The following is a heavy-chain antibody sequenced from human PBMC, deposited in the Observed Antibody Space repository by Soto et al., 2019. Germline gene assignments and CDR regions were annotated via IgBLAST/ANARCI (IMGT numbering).Heavy chain of an antibody. Sequence: PGVSLRLSFAASGFTFSSYGMHWVRQAPGKGLEWVAVIWYDGSNKYYADSVKGRFTISRDNSKNTLYLQMNSLRAEDTAVYYCARGRVYCSGGSCYYFDYWGQGTLVTVSS. D-gene: IGHD2-15*01. V-gene: IGHV3-33*01. J-gene: IGHJ4*02. CDR2: IWYDGSNK. CDR1: GFTFSSYG. CDR3: ARGRVYCSGGSCYYFDY.